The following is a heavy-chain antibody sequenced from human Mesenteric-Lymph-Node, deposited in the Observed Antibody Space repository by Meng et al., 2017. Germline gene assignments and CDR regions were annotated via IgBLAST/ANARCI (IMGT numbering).Heavy chain of an antibody. CDR2: ISTTGNTM. CDR1: GFTFSNYE. D-gene: IGHD3-22*01. CDR3: ARGGFHHDSSGYYSDFFDY. Sequence: GESLKISCAASGFTFSNYEMNWVRQAPGKGLEWVSYISTTGNTMYYADSVKGRFTISRDNARNSLYLQMNSLRAEDTAAYYCARGGFHHDSSGYYSDFFDYWGQGTLVTVSS. V-gene: IGHV3-48*03. J-gene: IGHJ4*02.